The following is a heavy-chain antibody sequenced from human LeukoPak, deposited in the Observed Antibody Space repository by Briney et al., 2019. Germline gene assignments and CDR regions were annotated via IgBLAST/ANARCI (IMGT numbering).Heavy chain of an antibody. CDR1: GGSFSGYY. D-gene: IGHD2-21*02. V-gene: IGHV4-59*10. CDR3: AKTYCGGDCRGYYYSYYMDV. J-gene: IGHJ6*03. CDR2: IYTSGST. Sequence: SETLSLTCAVYGGSFSGYYWSWIRQPAGKGLEWIGRIYTSGSTNYNPSLKSRITISVDTSKNQFSLKLSSVTAADTAVYYCAKTYCGGDCRGYYYSYYMDVWGKGTTVTISS.